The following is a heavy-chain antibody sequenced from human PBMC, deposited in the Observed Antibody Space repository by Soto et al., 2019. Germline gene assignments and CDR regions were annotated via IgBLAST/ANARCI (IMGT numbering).Heavy chain of an antibody. CDR3: ARLQRDYFDY. Sequence: VQLVESGGDLVQPGGALRLSCAASGFTFSRFWMTWIRQAPGKGLEWLANIKEDGSEQHYVGSMRGRFTVSRDNAQNLLYLQISGLRAEDTAVYYCARLQRDYFDYWGQGTLVTVSS. V-gene: IGHV3-7*01. J-gene: IGHJ4*02. CDR2: IKEDGSEQ. CDR1: GFTFSRFW.